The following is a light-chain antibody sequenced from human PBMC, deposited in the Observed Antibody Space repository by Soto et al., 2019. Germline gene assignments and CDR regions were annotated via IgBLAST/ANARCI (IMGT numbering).Light chain of an antibody. V-gene: IGKV1-27*01. CDR3: QKYNNAPLT. CDR2: AAS. CDR1: QGISNY. Sequence: DIQMTQSPSSLSAPVRDRVSITCPASQGISNYLAWYQQKPWKVPKLLLYAASTLQSGVPSRFSGIRSGTDFTHTISSLQPEDVAIYYGQKYNNAPLTFGGGTKVEIK. J-gene: IGKJ4*01.